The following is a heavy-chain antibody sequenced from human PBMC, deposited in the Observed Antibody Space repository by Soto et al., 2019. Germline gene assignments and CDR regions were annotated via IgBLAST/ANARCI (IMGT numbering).Heavy chain of an antibody. D-gene: IGHD3-10*01. CDR2: IIPIIGTT. CDR3: ARELKEPGSYYYYGLDV. CDR1: GGSFSSYG. Sequence: QVQLVQSGAEVKKPGSSVKVSCKASGGSFSSYGIIWVRQAPGQGLEWMGGIIPIIGTTKYAQKFQGRVTITADESTTTAYMELSSLISEDTAVYYCARELKEPGSYYYYGLDVWGQGTTVTVSS. V-gene: IGHV1-69*01. J-gene: IGHJ6*02.